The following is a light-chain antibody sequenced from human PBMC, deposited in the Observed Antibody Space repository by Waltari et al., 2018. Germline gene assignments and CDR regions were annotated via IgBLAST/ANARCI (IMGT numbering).Light chain of an antibody. V-gene: IGLV4-69*02. CDR3: QTWGTGTQVV. CDR2: LNSDGSH. CDR1: SGHSNYA. Sequence: QLVLTQSPSASASLGASVKLTCTLSSGHSNYAIAWHQRQPEKGPQYLMKLNSDGSHSQGDGIPDRFSVSSSGAGRYLTISSLQSEDEADYYCQTWGTGTQVVFGGGTKLTVL. J-gene: IGLJ2*01.